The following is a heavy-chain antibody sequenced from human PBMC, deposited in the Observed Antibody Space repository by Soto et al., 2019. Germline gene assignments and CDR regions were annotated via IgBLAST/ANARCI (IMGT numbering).Heavy chain of an antibody. D-gene: IGHD3-16*02. Sequence: SETLSLTCTVSGGSISSYYWSWIRQPPGKGLEWIGYIYYSGSTNYNPSLKSRVTISVDTSKNQFSLKLSSVTAADTAVYYCARLSAYDYIWGSYRPDWGNNWFDPWGQGTLVTVSS. CDR3: ARLSAYDYIWGSYRPDWGNNWFDP. CDR2: IYYSGST. J-gene: IGHJ5*02. V-gene: IGHV4-59*08. CDR1: GGSISSYY.